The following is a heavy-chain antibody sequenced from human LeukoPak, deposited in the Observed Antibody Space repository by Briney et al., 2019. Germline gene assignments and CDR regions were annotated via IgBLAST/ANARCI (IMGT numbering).Heavy chain of an antibody. D-gene: IGHD6-13*01. CDR2: VYYSGST. J-gene: IGHJ3*01. CDR3: ARQNVLVLPAAGFDV. V-gene: IGHV4-39*01. Sequence: SETLSLTCTVTGGSMVTTDYYWGWFRQPPGKGLEWIANVYYSGSTYYNPSLKSRVTISVDTSKKQFSVKFNSVTAADTAMYFCARQNVLVLPAAGFDVWGQGTMVTVSS. CDR1: GGSMVTTDYY.